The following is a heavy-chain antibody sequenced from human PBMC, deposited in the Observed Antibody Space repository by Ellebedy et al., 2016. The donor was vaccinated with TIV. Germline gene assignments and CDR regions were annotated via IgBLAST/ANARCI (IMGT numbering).Heavy chain of an antibody. CDR1: GYTFTGYY. CDR2: INPNSGGT. Sequence: ASVKVSXXASGYTFTGYYMHWVRQAPGQGLEWMGWINPNSGGTNYAQKFQGRVTMTRDTSISTAYMELSSLRSEDTAVYYCARGFADPADAWGQGTLVTVSS. V-gene: IGHV1-2*02. J-gene: IGHJ5*02. CDR3: ARGFADPADA.